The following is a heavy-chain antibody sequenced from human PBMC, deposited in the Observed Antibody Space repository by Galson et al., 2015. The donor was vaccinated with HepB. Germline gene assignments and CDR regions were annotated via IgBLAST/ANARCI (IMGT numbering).Heavy chain of an antibody. CDR3: AREGDPHIYWSALDF. V-gene: IGHV3-33*01. J-gene: IGHJ4*02. D-gene: IGHD3-3*01. CDR2: IWGDGTNK. CDR1: GFTFSSYG. Sequence: SLRLSCAASGFTFSSYGMNWVRQAQGKGLEWVATIWGDGTNKFYADSVKGRFTISRDNSKNTLSLQMNSLRADDTAVYYSAREGDPHIYWSALDFWGQGILVTVSS.